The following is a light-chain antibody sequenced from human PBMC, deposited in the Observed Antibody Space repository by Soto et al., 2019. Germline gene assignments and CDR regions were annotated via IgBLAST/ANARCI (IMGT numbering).Light chain of an antibody. CDR1: QNTRNY. CDR2: DAS. Sequence: DVHMTQSPSTLSASIGDRVTITCRASQNTRNYLNWYQQKSGKAPKLLIYDASSLESGVPSRFSGSGSGTEFTLTISSLQPDDFATYYCQQYNSYSGTFGQGTKVDIK. V-gene: IGKV1-5*01. J-gene: IGKJ1*01. CDR3: QQYNSYSGT.